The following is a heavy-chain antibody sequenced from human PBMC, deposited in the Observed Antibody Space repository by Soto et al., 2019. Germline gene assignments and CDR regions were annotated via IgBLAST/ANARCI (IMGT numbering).Heavy chain of an antibody. CDR3: AKDHITMVRGVIIRWYAFDI. Sequence: GGSLRLSCAASGFTFSSYAMSWVRQAPGKGLEWVSAISGSGGSTYYADSVKGRFTISRDNSKNTLYLQMNSLRAEDTAVYYCAKDHITMVRGVIIRWYAFDIWGQGTMVTVSS. V-gene: IGHV3-23*01. CDR1: GFTFSSYA. J-gene: IGHJ3*02. CDR2: ISGSGGST. D-gene: IGHD3-10*01.